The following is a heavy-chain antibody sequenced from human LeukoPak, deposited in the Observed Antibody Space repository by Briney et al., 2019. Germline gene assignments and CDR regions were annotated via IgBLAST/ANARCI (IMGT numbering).Heavy chain of an antibody. V-gene: IGHV1-2*02. CDR1: GYTFTGYY. CDR3: ASHPLRYFDWLAY. Sequence: GASVKVSCKASGYTFTGYYMHWVRQAPGRGLEWMGWINPNSGGTNYAQKFQGRVTMTRDTSISTAYMELSRLRSDDTAVYYCASHPLRYFDWLAYWGQGTLVTVSS. D-gene: IGHD3-9*01. CDR2: INPNSGGT. J-gene: IGHJ4*02.